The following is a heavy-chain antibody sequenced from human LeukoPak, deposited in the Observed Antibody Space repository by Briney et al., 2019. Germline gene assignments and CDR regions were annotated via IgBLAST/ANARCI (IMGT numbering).Heavy chain of an antibody. CDR2: INPNSGGT. Sequence: EAXVKVSCKASGYTFTGDYMHGVRQGPGQGIEWMGRINPNSGGTNYAQKFQGRVTLTRDTSISTAYLELSRLRSDDTAVYYCARYGEYCSGGSCYYYFDYWGQGTLVTVSS. D-gene: IGHD2-15*01. V-gene: IGHV1-2*06. CDR1: GYTFTGDY. CDR3: ARYGEYCSGGSCYYYFDY. J-gene: IGHJ4*02.